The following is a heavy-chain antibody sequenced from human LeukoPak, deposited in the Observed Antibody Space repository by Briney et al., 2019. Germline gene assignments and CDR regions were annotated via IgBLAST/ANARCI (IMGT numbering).Heavy chain of an antibody. CDR3: ARDPTRITIFGADIEGNWFDP. D-gene: IGHD3-3*01. J-gene: IGHJ5*02. CDR2: IYTSGST. Sequence: SGTLSLTCTVSGGSISSYYWSWIRQPAGKGLEWIGRIYTSGSTDYNPSLKSRVTMSVDTSKNQFSLKLSSVTAADTAVYYCARDPTRITIFGADIEGNWFDPWGQGTLVTVSS. CDR1: GGSISSYY. V-gene: IGHV4-4*07.